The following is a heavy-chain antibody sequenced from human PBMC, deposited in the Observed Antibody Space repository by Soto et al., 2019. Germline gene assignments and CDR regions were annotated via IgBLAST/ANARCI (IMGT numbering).Heavy chain of an antibody. V-gene: IGHV2-5*02. D-gene: IGHD2-15*01. CDR2: IYWDDDK. Sequence: QITLKESGPTLVKPTQTLTLTCTFSGFSLSTSGVGVAWIRQPPGKALERLALIYWDDDKRYRPSLESRLTITKDTSKNQVVLTMTNMHSVDTATYYCAYLPCSGGSCYWFSFSGMDVWGQGTTVTVSS. J-gene: IGHJ6*02. CDR3: AYLPCSGGSCYWFSFSGMDV. CDR1: GFSLSTSGVG.